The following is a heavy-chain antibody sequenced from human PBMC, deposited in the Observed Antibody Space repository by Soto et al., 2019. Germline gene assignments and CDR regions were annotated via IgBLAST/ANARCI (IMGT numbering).Heavy chain of an antibody. CDR1: GFTFSSYW. CDR3: AGKLGTPTPPDY. D-gene: IGHD7-27*01. Sequence: EVQLVESGGGLVQPGGSLRLSCAASGFTFSSYWMSWVRQAPGKGLEWVANIKQDGSEKYYVDSVKGRFTISRDNAKNSXYXXXXXLXXXDXAXYYCAGKLGTPTPPDYWGQGTLVTVSS. V-gene: IGHV3-7*01. CDR2: IKQDGSEK. J-gene: IGHJ4*02.